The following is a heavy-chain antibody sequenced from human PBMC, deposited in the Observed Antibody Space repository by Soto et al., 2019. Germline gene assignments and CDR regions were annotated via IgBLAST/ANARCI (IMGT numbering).Heavy chain of an antibody. CDR3: ARGARRWNGCVVYYYYYYMEV. D-gene: IGHD1-1*01. V-gene: IGHV1-8*01. J-gene: IGHJ6*03. CDR1: GYTFTSYD. CDR2: MNPNSGNT. Sequence: DSVKVSCKASGYTFTSYDINWVRQATGQGLEWMGWMNPNSGNTGYAQKFQGRVTMTRNTSISTAYMEMSSLRSEETAVYYCARGARRWNGCVVYYYYYYMEVWGKGTTVTVSS.